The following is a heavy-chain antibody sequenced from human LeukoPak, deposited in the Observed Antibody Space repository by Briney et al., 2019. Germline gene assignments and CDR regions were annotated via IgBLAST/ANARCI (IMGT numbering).Heavy chain of an antibody. V-gene: IGHV5-51*01. D-gene: IGHD7-27*01. CDR3: AIRGTGDLLGAFDI. CDR2: IYPEDSDT. CDR1: GYRFANYW. Sequence: GESLKISCQGSGYRFANYWIGWMRQMSGKGLEWMGIIYPEDSDTKYSPSVQGQVTISADKSISTAYLQWSSLKASDTAMYYCAIRGTGDLLGAFDIWGQGTMVTVSS. J-gene: IGHJ3*02.